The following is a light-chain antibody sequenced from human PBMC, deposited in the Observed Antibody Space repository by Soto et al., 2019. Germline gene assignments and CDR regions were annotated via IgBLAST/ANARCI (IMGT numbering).Light chain of an antibody. Sequence: DIQMTQSPSSLSASVGDRVTITCRASQSINTYLNRYQQKPGNAPKLLIYAASSLQSGAPSRFSGSGSGTDFTLTISRLQPEDFATYYCQQSYSTPWTFGPGTKVDI. V-gene: IGKV1-39*01. CDR1: QSINTY. J-gene: IGKJ1*01. CDR3: QQSYSTPWT. CDR2: AAS.